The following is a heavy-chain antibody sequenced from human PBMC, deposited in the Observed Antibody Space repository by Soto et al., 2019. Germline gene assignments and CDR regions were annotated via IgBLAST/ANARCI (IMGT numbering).Heavy chain of an antibody. Sequence: ASESLSLTCTVSGGSISSGGYYWSWIRQHPGKGMKWIWYIYYRGSTYYKPSLMSRVTISVDTSKNQFSLKLSSVTAADTAVYYCARDIISTGARGMDVWGKGTRVTVSS. D-gene: IGHD1-20*01. V-gene: IGHV4-31*03. CDR3: ARDIISTGARGMDV. CDR2: IYYRGST. CDR1: GGSISSGGYY. J-gene: IGHJ6*04.